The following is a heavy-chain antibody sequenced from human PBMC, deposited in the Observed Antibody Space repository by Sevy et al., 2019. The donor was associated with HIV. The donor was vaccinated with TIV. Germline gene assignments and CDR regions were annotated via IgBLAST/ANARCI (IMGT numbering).Heavy chain of an antibody. CDR2: ISSSSSTV. CDR3: ARDFVDTAMVTCFDY. D-gene: IGHD5-18*01. CDR1: GFTVSSYS. J-gene: IGHJ4*02. V-gene: IGHV3-48*02. Sequence: GGSLRLSCAASGFTVSSYSMNWVRQAPGKGLEWVSYISSSSSTVYYADSVKGRFTISRDKAKNSLYLQMNSLRDEDTAVYYCARDFVDTAMVTCFDYWGQGTLVTVSS.